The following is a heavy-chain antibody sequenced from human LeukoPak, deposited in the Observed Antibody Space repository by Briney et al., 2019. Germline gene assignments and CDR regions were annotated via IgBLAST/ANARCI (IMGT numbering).Heavy chain of an antibody. D-gene: IGHD3-3*01. Sequence: GGSLRLSCAASGFTFSSYSMIWVRQAPGKGLEWVSSISSSSSYIYYADSVKGRFTISRDNAKNSLYLQMNSLRAEDTAVYYCARFLEWLLYSPRFYYYGMDVWGQGTTVTVSS. V-gene: IGHV3-21*01. J-gene: IGHJ6*02. CDR3: ARFLEWLLYSPRFYYYGMDV. CDR1: GFTFSSYS. CDR2: ISSSSSYI.